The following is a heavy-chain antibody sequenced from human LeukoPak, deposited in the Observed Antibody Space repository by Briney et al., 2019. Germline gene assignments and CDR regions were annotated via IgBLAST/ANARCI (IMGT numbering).Heavy chain of an antibody. V-gene: IGHV1-2*02. J-gene: IGHJ5*02. D-gene: IGHD3-22*01. CDR1: GYTFTGYY. CDR2: INPNSGGT. Sequence: EASVKVSCKASGYTFTGYYMHWVRQAPGQGLEWMGWINPNSGGTNYAQKFQGRVTMTRDTSISTAYMELSSLRSEDTAVYYCARGSYYYDSSRNWFDPWGQGTLVTVSS. CDR3: ARGSYYYDSSRNWFDP.